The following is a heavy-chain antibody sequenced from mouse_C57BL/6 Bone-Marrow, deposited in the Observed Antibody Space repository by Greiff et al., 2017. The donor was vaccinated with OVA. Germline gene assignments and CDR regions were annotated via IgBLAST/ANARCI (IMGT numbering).Heavy chain of an antibody. CDR2: IYPRDGST. Sequence: VKLMESGPELVKPGASVKLSCKASGYTFTSYDINWVKQRPGQGLEWIGWIYPRDGSTKYNEKFKGKATLTVDTSSSTAYMELHSLTSEDSAVYFCARWYYGSSYLYYFDYWGKGTTLTVSS. CDR1: GYTFTSYD. CDR3: ARWYYGSSYLYYFDY. D-gene: IGHD1-1*01. J-gene: IGHJ2*01. V-gene: IGHV1-85*01.